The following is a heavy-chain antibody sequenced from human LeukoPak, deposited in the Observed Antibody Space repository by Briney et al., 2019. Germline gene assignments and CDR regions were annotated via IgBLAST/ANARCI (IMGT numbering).Heavy chain of an antibody. CDR1: GDSMSSGSYY. CDR2: IFYSGST. J-gene: IGHJ5*01. Sequence: PLETLSLTCSVSGDSMSSGSYYWGWIRQPPGKGLEWIGSIFYSGSTYYTPSLKSRVTMSLDTSKNQFSLRLTSVTAADTAVYYCARQIAVVEPTDPNWFDSWGQGTLVTVSS. D-gene: IGHD2-21*01. CDR3: ARQIAVVEPTDPNWFDS. V-gene: IGHV4-39*07.